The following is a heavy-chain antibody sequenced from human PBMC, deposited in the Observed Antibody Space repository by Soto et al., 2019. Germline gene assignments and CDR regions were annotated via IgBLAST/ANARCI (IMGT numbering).Heavy chain of an antibody. CDR1: GFTSSSYA. V-gene: IGHV3-7*03. CDR3: ARRSSPFDY. D-gene: IGHD3-10*01. J-gene: IGHJ4*02. Sequence: GGSLRLSCAASGFTSSSYAMSWVRQAPGKGLEWVANISEDGGRKYYADSVKGRFTISRDNAKNTLYLQMNSLRAEDTAVYYCARRSSPFDYWGQGTLVTVSS. CDR2: ISEDGGRK.